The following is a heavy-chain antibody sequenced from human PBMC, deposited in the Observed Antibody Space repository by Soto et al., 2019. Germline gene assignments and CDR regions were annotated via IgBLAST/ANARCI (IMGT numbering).Heavy chain of an antibody. D-gene: IGHD2-15*01. CDR1: GYTFTSYG. CDR2: ISAYFGKT. CDR3: ASPYCSGGSCYSSFGYYYGMDV. V-gene: IGHV1-18*01. Sequence: ASVKVSCKASGYTFTSYGISWVRQAPGQGLEWMGWISAYFGKTNYAQKLQGRVTITTDESTSTAYMELSSLRSDDTAVYYCASPYCSGGSCYSSFGYYYGMDVWGQGTTVTVSS. J-gene: IGHJ6*02.